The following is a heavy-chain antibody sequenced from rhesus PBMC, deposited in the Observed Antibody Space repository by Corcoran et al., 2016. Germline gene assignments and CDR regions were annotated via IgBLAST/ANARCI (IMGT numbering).Heavy chain of an antibody. CDR2: IIPVVGIT. V-gene: IGHV1-198*02. J-gene: IGHJ4*01. CDR3: ARHTAGVSYFDY. Sequence: QVQLVQFGAEVKKPGASVKVSCKASGFTFGSYAISWVRQAPGQGLGWMGVIIPVVGITNYAEKFKGRVTITADTSTSTAYMELSSLRSEDTAVYYCARHTAGVSYFDYWGQGVLVTVSS. D-gene: IGHD1-1*01. CDR1: GFTFGSYA.